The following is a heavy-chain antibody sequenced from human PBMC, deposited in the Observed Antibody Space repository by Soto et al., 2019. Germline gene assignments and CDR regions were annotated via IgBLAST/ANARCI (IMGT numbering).Heavy chain of an antibody. J-gene: IGHJ5*02. CDR2: INAGNGNT. CDR3: ARSPSGVVVPAAIKGFDP. Sequence: GASVKVSCKASGYTFTSYAMHWVRQAPGQRLEWMGWINAGNGNTKYSQKFQGRVTITRDTSASTAYMELSSLRSEDTAVYYCARSPSGVVVPAAIKGFDPWGQGTLVTVSS. V-gene: IGHV1-3*01. D-gene: IGHD2-2*01. CDR1: GYTFTSYA.